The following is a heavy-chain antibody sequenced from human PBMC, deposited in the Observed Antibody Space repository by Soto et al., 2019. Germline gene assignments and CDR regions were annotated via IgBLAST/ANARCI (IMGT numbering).Heavy chain of an antibody. CDR3: ARQDLGYCSSTSCSRLNWFDP. Sequence: QLQLQESGPGLVKSSETLSLICTVSGGSISSTSYYWGWIRQPPGKGLEWIGSIYYSGSTYYNPSLKSRVTISVDTSKNQFSLKLSSVTAADTAVYYCARQDLGYCSSTSCSRLNWFDPWGQGTLVTVSS. CDR1: GGSISSTSYY. CDR2: IYYSGST. V-gene: IGHV4-39*01. J-gene: IGHJ5*02. D-gene: IGHD2-2*01.